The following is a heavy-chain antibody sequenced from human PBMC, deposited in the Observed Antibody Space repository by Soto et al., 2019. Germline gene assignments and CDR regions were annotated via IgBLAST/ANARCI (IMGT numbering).Heavy chain of an antibody. Sequence: PVGSLRLSCAASGFTFSSYAMSWVRQAPGKGLEWVSAISGSGGSTYYADSVKGRFTISRDNSKNTLYLQMNSLRAGDTAVYYCAKSGLIAVAALFDYWGQGTLVTVSS. J-gene: IGHJ4*02. V-gene: IGHV3-23*01. D-gene: IGHD6-19*01. CDR2: ISGSGGST. CDR1: GFTFSSYA. CDR3: AKSGLIAVAALFDY.